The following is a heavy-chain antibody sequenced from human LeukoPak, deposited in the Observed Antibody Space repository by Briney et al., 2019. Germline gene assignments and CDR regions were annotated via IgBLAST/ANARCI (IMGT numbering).Heavy chain of an antibody. CDR1: GGSISSGRYS. D-gene: IGHD6-13*01. V-gene: IGHV4-61*02. J-gene: IGHJ6*03. CDR3: ARGLSSSWLYYYYYYMDV. CDR2: IYTSGST. Sequence: SQTLSLTCTVSGGSISSGRYSWSWIRQPAGKGLEWIGRIYTSGSTNYNPSLKSRVTISVDTSKNQFSLKLSSVTAADTAVYYCARGLSSSWLYYYYYYMDVWGKGTTVTVSS.